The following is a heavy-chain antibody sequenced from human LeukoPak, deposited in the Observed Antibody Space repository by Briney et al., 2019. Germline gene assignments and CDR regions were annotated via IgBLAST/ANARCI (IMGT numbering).Heavy chain of an antibody. CDR2: INAGNGNT. V-gene: IGHV1-3*01. J-gene: IGHJ6*04. CDR1: GYTFTSYA. D-gene: IGHD2-15*01. Sequence: ASVKVSCTASGYTFTSYAMHWVRQAPGQRLEWMGWINAGNGNTKYSQKFQGRVTITRDTSASTAYMELGSLRSEDTAVYYCARDLFSSYYGMDVWGKGTTVTVSS. CDR3: ARDLFSSYYGMDV.